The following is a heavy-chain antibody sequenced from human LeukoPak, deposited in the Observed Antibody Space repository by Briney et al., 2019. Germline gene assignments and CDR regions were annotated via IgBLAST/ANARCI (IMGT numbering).Heavy chain of an antibody. Sequence: GASVKVSCKASGYTFTSYDINWVRQATGQGLEWMGWMNPNSGNTGYAQKFQGRVTMTRNTSISTAYMELSSLRSEDTAVYYCVRGVELSGIENWFDPWGQGTLVTVSS. V-gene: IGHV1-8*01. J-gene: IGHJ5*02. CDR1: GYTFTSYD. D-gene: IGHD1-26*01. CDR3: VRGVELSGIENWFDP. CDR2: MNPNSGNT.